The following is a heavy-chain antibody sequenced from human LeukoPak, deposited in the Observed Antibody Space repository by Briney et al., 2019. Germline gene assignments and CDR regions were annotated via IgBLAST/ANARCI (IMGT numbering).Heavy chain of an antibody. CDR1: GGSISNYY. CDR3: VREGGSSYHWFAP. V-gene: IGHV4-59*01. J-gene: IGHJ5*02. Sequence: PSETLCLTCTHSGGSISNYYGSWIRQPPGKGLERFGNSYDSGVTNYNLFLKSRVTISLDTSKNQFSQKLTPMRAADTTVYYCVREGGSSYHWFAPWGKGTLVTVS. D-gene: IGHD1-26*01. CDR2: SYDSGVT.